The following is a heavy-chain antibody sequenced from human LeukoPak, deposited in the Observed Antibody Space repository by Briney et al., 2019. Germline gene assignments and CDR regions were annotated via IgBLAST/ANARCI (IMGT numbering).Heavy chain of an antibody. CDR1: GFTFSSYS. CDR3: ARGSVAGSWYFDY. V-gene: IGHV3-30*03. CDR2: ISYDGSNK. D-gene: IGHD6-19*01. Sequence: GGSLRLSCAASGFTFSSYSMNWVRQAPGKGLEWVAVISYDGSNKYYADSVKGRFTISRDNSKNTLYLQMNSLRAEDTAVYYCARGSVAGSWYFDYWGQGTLVTVSS. J-gene: IGHJ4*02.